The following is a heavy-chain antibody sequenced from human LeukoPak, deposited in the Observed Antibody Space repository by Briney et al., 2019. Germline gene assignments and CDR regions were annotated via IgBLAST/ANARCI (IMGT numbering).Heavy chain of an antibody. CDR1: GFTFRNYW. V-gene: IGHV3-7*01. CDR2: IKEDGSEQ. J-gene: IGHJ3*02. Sequence: GGSLGVSCAASGFTFRNYWMSWVRQAPGKGLEWVANIKEDGSEQYNVDSVKGRFTISRDNGKNSLFLHMNSLRAEDTAMYYCTVIAAIRADAFDIWGQGTMVTVSS. D-gene: IGHD2-15*01. CDR3: TVIAAIRADAFDI.